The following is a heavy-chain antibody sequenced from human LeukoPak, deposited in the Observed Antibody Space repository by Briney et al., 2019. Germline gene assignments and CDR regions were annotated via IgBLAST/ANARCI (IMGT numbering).Heavy chain of an antibody. CDR1: GFSLSTSGMC. V-gene: IGHV2-70*11. D-gene: IGHD2-8*01. J-gene: IGHJ4*02. CDR3: ARIRLDNGVLDY. Sequence: SGPTLVNPTQTLTLTCTFSGFSLSTSGMCVSWIRQPPGKALEWLARIDWDDDKYYSTSLKTRLTISKDTSKNQVVLTMTNMDPVDTATYYCARIRLDNGVLDYWGQGTLVTVSS. CDR2: IDWDDDK.